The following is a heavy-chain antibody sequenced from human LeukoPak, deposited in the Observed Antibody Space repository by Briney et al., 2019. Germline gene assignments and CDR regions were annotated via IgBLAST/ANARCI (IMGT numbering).Heavy chain of an antibody. CDR1: GFTFSSYG. D-gene: IGHD3-16*01. CDR2: ISGSGVST. J-gene: IGHJ6*03. CDR3: AKDSKVGDRYYYYYYMDV. Sequence: GGSLRLSCAGSGFTFSSYGMSWVRQTPGKGLEWVSAISGSGVSTYYVDSVKGRFTISRDNSKNTLYLQMNSLRAEDTAVYYCAKDSKVGDRYYYYYYMDVWGKGTTVTISS. V-gene: IGHV3-23*01.